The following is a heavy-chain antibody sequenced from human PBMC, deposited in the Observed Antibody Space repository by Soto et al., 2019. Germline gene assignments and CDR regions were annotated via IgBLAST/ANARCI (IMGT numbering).Heavy chain of an antibody. J-gene: IGHJ6*02. D-gene: IGHD6-19*01. V-gene: IGHV1-8*01. CDR1: GYTFTSYD. CDR2: MNPNSGNT. Sequence: GASVKVSCKASGYTFTSYDINWVRQATGQGPEWMGWMNPNSGNTGYAQKFQGRVTMTRNTSISTAYMELSSLRSEDTAVYYCARFLPLGSGWYFHRMDVWGQGTTVTVSS. CDR3: ARFLPLGSGWYFHRMDV.